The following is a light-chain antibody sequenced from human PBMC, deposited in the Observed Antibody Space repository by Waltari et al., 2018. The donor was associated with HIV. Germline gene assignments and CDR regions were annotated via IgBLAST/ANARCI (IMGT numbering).Light chain of an antibody. Sequence: QSVLIQPPSASGTPGQRVTISCSGGRSNIGSNSVNWYQQFTGPAPKLLIYSKGRRPSGVPDRFSGSKSGTSASLVINGLQPEDDADYYCSAWDDNLNALFGGGTKLTVL. CDR2: SKG. CDR1: RSNIGSNS. J-gene: IGLJ2*01. CDR3: SAWDDNLNAL. V-gene: IGLV1-44*01.